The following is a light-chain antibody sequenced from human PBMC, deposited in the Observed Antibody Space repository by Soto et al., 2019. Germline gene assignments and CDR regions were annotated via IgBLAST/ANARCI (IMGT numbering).Light chain of an antibody. V-gene: IGKV1-8*01. Sequence: AIRMTQSPSSFSASTGDRVTITCRASQGISSYLAWYQQKPGKAPKLLIYAASTLQSGVPSRFSGSGSGTDFTLAISCLQSEDFAPCSCQQYYRYPRVTVGPGTKVDIK. J-gene: IGKJ3*01. CDR2: AAS. CDR1: QGISSY. CDR3: QQYYRYPRVT.